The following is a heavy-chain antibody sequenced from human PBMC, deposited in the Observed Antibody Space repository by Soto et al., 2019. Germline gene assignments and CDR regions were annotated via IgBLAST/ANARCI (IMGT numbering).Heavy chain of an antibody. V-gene: IGHV1-24*01. CDR1: GYTLTELS. D-gene: IGHD2-15*01. Sequence: ASVKVSCKVSGYTLTELSMHWVRQAPGKGLEWMGGFGPEDGETIYAQKFQGRVTMTTDTSTSTAYMELRSLRSDDTAVYYCASQRTPGRHCCGGSCYPYYYYGMDVWGQGTTVTVSS. J-gene: IGHJ6*02. CDR2: FGPEDGET. CDR3: ASQRTPGRHCCGGSCYPYYYYGMDV.